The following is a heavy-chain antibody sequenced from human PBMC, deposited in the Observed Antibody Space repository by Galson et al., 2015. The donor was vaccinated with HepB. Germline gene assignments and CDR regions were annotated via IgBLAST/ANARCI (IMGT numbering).Heavy chain of an antibody. D-gene: IGHD3-10*01. CDR2: ISAYNGNT. Sequence: SVKVSCKASGYTFTSYGISWVRQAPGQGLEWMGWISAYNGNTNYAQKLQGRVTMTTDTSTSTAYMELRSLRSDDTAVYYCARERLLWFGEVFGMDVWGQGTTVTVSS. V-gene: IGHV1-18*01. J-gene: IGHJ6*02. CDR3: ARERLLWFGEVFGMDV. CDR1: GYTFTSYG.